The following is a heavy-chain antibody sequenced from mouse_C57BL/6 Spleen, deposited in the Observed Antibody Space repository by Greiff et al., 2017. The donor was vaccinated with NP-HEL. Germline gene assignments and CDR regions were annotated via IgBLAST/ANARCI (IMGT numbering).Heavy chain of an antibody. J-gene: IGHJ4*01. CDR3: ARRDYGSSYGAMDY. CDR2: IDPSDSET. Sequence: VQLQQPGAELVRPGSSVKLSCKASGYTFTSYWMHWVKQRPIQGLEWIGNIDPSDSETHYNQKFKDKATLTVDKSSSTAYMQLSSLTSEDSAVYYCARRDYGSSYGAMDYWGQGTSVTVSS. D-gene: IGHD1-1*01. CDR1: GYTFTSYW. V-gene: IGHV1-52*01.